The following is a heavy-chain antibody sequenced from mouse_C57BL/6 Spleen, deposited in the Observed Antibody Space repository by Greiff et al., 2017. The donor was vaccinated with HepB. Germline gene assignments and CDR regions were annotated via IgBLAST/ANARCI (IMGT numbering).Heavy chain of an antibody. V-gene: IGHV1-53*01. Sequence: VQLQQPGTELVKPGASVKLSCKASGYTFTSYWMHWVKQRPGQGLEWIGNINPSNGGTNYNEKFKSKATLTVDKSSSTAYMQLSSLTSEDSAVYYCARDRSYHSPPFAYWGQGTLVTVSA. CDR3: ARDRSYHSPPFAY. CDR2: INPSNGGT. J-gene: IGHJ3*01. D-gene: IGHD2-12*01. CDR1: GYTFTSYW.